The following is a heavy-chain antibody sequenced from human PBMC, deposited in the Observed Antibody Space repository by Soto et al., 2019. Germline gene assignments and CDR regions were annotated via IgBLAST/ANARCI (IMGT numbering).Heavy chain of an antibody. CDR3: ARELYSCGGDCPYYMDY. D-gene: IGHD2-21*02. V-gene: IGHV1-46*01. CDR2: VSLYHHST. CDR1: GYPFTDYF. J-gene: IGHJ4*02. Sequence: ASVKVSCKTSGYPFTDYFIHWVRQAPGQGLEWMGIVSLYHHSTSYAQKFQGRLTVTADTSTTTVYMDLSSLTSEDSAVYWCARELYSCGGDCPYYMDYWGQGTLVTVSS.